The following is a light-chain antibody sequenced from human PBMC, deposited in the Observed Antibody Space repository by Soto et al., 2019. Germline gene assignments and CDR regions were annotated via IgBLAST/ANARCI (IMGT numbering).Light chain of an antibody. CDR3: SSYTSSSTLSTYV. J-gene: IGLJ1*01. CDR1: SSDVGGYNY. Sequence: QSVLTQPASLSGSPGQSLTISCTGTSSDVGGYNYVSWYQHHPGKAPKLMIYDVSNRPSGVSNRFSGSKSGNTASLIISGLQAEDEADYYCSSYTSSSTLSTYVFGTGTKVTVL. V-gene: IGLV2-14*03. CDR2: DVS.